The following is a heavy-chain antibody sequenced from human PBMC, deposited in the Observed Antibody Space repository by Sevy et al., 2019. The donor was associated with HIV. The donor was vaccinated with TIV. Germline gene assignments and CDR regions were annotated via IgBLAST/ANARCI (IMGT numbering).Heavy chain of an antibody. Sequence: GGCLRLSCAASGFGIGGYAMHWVRQTPGKGLEWVAVISDDGNNKYFADSVKGRFTISRDTSENTVYLQMDSLRNDDTAVYYCARALCSRCYLDTWGHGTQVTDSS. D-gene: IGHD3-22*01. CDR2: ISDDGNNK. V-gene: IGHV3-30-3*01. CDR1: GFGIGGYA. CDR3: ARALCSRCYLDT. J-gene: IGHJ5*01.